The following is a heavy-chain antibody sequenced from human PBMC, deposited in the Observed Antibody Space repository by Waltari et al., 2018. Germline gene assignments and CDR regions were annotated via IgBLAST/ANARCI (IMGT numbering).Heavy chain of an antibody. Sequence: QVQLVQSGAEVKKPGASVKVSCKASGYTFTSYGISWVRQAPVQGLEWMGWISAYNGNTNYAQKLQGRVTMTTDTSTSTAYMELRSLRSDDTAVYYCARDGWPTKYCSGGSCYHDYWGQGTLVTVSS. J-gene: IGHJ4*02. V-gene: IGHV1-18*01. CDR1: GYTFTSYG. D-gene: IGHD2-15*01. CDR2: ISAYNGNT. CDR3: ARDGWPTKYCSGGSCYHDY.